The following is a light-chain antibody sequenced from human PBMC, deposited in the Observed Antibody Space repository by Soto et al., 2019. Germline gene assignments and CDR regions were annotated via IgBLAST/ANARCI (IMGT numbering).Light chain of an antibody. V-gene: IGLV2-11*01. CDR1: SSDVGGYKY. CDR3: CSYAGTYSFV. J-gene: IGLJ2*01. Sequence: QSVLTQPRSVSGSPGQSVTISCTGTSSDVGGYKYVSWYQHHPGKAPRLMIYDVSKRPSGVPDRFSGSKSGNTASLTISGLQAEDEADYYCCSYAGTYSFVFGGGTQLTVL. CDR2: DVS.